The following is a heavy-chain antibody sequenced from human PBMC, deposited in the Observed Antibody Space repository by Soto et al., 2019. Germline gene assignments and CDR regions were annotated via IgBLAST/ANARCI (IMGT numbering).Heavy chain of an antibody. J-gene: IGHJ5*02. CDR2: INHSGST. Sequence: SETLSLTCAVYGGSFSGYYWSWIRQPPGKGLEWIGEINHSGSTNYNPSLKSRVTISVDTSKNQFSLKLSSVTAADTAVYYCARGRGYSRAGARLYWFDPWGQGTQVTVSS. D-gene: IGHD6-19*01. CDR1: GGSFSGYY. V-gene: IGHV4-34*01. CDR3: ARGRGYSRAGARLYWFDP.